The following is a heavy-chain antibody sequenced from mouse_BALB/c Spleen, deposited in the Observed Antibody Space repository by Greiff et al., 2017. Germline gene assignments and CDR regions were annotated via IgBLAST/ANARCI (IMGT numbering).Heavy chain of an antibody. J-gene: IGHJ2*01. CDR3: ARSTTTVVAPDY. CDR1: GYTFTSYT. V-gene: IGHV1-4*02. Sequence: QVQLQQSAAELARPGASVKMSCKASGYTFTSYTMHWVKQRPGQGLEWIGYINPSSGYTEYNQKFKDKTTLTADKSSSTAYMQLSSLTSEDSAVYYCARSTTTVVAPDYWGQGTTLTVSS. D-gene: IGHD1-1*01. CDR2: INPSSGYT.